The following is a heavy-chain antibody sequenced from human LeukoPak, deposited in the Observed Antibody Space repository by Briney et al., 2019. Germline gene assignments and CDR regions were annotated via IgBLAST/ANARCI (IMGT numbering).Heavy chain of an antibody. V-gene: IGHV4-61*02. CDR1: GGSISSGSYC. D-gene: IGHD4-17*01. Sequence: PSETLSLTCTVSGGSISSGSYCWSWIRQPAGKGLEWIGRIYTSGSTNYNPSLKSRVTISVDTSKNQFSLKLSSVTAADTAVYYCAREGWKMTTVTTSWYFDLWGRGTLVTVSS. CDR2: IYTSGST. J-gene: IGHJ2*01. CDR3: AREGWKMTTVTTSWYFDL.